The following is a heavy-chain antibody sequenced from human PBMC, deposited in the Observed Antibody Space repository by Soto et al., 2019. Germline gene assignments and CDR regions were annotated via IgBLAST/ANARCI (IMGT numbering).Heavy chain of an antibody. CDR1: GFTFDDYV. CDR3: AKGYMDYYYMDV. V-gene: IGHV3-9*01. CDR2: ISWNSGSI. D-gene: IGHD1-26*01. Sequence: EVQLVESGGGLVQPGRSLRLSCAASGFTFDDYVMHWVRQAPGKGLEWVSGISWNSGSIGYADSVKGRFTISRDNAKNSLYLQMNSLRAEDTALYYCAKGYMDYYYMDVWGKGTTVTVSS. J-gene: IGHJ6*03.